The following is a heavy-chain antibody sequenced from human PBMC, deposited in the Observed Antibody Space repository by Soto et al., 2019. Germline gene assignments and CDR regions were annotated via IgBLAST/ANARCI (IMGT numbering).Heavy chain of an antibody. J-gene: IGHJ6*03. CDR2: IYSGGST. CDR1: GFTVSSNY. CDR3: ARVLSITIFSPRYYYYYYMDV. Sequence: PGGSLRLSCAASGFTVSSNYMSWVRQAPGKGLEWVSVIYSGGSTYYADSVKGRFTISRDNSKNTLYLQMNSLRAEDTAVYYCARVLSITIFSPRYYYYYYMDVWGKGTTVTVSS. D-gene: IGHD3-9*01. V-gene: IGHV3-66*01.